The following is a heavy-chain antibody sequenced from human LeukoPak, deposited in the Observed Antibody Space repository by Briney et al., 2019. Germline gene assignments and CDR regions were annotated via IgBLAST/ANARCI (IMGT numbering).Heavy chain of an antibody. CDR3: AREGRDDSSTSYWAPVAFDI. CDR2: MIPIFGTA. D-gene: IGHD2-2*01. CDR1: GATFSSYA. V-gene: IGHV1-69*13. Sequence: SVKLSCKASGATFSSYAISWVRQAPRQGLEWMGGMIPIFGTANYAQKFQVRVTITADESTSTAYMELRSLRSEDTAVYYCAREGRDDSSTSYWAPVAFDIWGQGTMVTVSS. J-gene: IGHJ3*02.